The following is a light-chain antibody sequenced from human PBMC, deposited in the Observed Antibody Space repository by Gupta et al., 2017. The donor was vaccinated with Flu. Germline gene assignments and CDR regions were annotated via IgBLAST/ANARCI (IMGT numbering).Light chain of an antibody. V-gene: IGKV1-5*03. J-gene: IGKJ1*01. CDR2: KAS. Sequence: PSTLSTSVGDRVTITCRASQSINSWLAWYQQKPGEAPKLIIYKASSLKRGVPSRFSGSGSGTDFTLTISNLQPDDFATYYCQEDQAYRSTFGQGTKVEIK. CDR3: QEDQAYRST. CDR1: QSINSW.